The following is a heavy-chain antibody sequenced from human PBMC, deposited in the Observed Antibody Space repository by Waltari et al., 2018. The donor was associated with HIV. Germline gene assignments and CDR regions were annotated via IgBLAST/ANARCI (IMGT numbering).Heavy chain of an antibody. Sequence: EVQLVQSGAEVKKPGESLRISCKGSGYSFTSYWISWVRQMPGKGLEWMGRIDPSDSYTNYSPASQGHVTISADKSISTAYLQWSSLKASDTAMYYCGRGVAGRGYYYGMDVWGQGTTVTVSS. J-gene: IGHJ6*02. CDR3: GRGVAGRGYYYGMDV. CDR1: GYSFTSYW. D-gene: IGHD6-19*01. V-gene: IGHV5-10-1*01. CDR2: IDPSDSYT.